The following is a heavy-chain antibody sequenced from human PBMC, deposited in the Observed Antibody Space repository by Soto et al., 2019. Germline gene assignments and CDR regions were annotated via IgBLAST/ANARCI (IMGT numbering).Heavy chain of an antibody. V-gene: IGHV3-23*01. CDR1: GVTFSSYA. CDR2: ISGSGGST. CDR3: AKDPPLWFGELLSYFDY. D-gene: IGHD3-10*01. Sequence: GGSLRLCYAAPGVTFSSYARSWVRQAPGKGLEWVSAISGSGGSTYYADSVKGWFTISRDNSKNTLYLQMNSLRAEDTAVYYCAKDPPLWFGELLSYFDYWGQGTLVTVSS. J-gene: IGHJ4*02.